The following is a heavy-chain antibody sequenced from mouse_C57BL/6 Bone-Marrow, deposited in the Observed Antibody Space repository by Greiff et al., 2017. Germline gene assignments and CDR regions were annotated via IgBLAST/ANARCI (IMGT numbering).Heavy chain of an antibody. Sequence: VQLKQSGPGLVKPSQSLSLTCSVTGYSITSGYYWNWIRQFPGNKLEWMGYISYDGSNNYNPSLKNRISITRDTSKNQFFLKLNSVTTEDTATYYCARDPAYYYYAMDYWGQGTSVTVSS. CDR1: GYSITSGYY. V-gene: IGHV3-6*01. J-gene: IGHJ4*01. D-gene: IGHD6-1*01. CDR3: ARDPAYYYYAMDY. CDR2: ISYDGSN.